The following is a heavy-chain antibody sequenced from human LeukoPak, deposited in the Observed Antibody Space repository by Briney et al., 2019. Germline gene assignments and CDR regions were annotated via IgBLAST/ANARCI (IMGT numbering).Heavy chain of an antibody. Sequence: GGSLRLSCAASGISFRSYGMHWVRQAPGKGLEWVTFIWYDASNKYYAESVKGRFTISRDNSKNTLYLQMNSLRAEDTAVYYCARPFLSGNYFFDYWGQGTLVTVSS. V-gene: IGHV3-30*02. D-gene: IGHD1-26*01. J-gene: IGHJ4*02. CDR1: GISFRSYG. CDR2: IWYDASNK. CDR3: ARPFLSGNYFFDY.